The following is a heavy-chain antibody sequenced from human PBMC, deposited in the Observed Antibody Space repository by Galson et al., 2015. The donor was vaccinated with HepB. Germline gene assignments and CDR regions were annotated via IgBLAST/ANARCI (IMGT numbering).Heavy chain of an antibody. J-gene: IGHJ6*03. D-gene: IGHD2-2*01. V-gene: IGHV3-30*18. Sequence: SLRLSCAASGFTFSSYGMHWVRQAPGKGLEWVAVISYDGSNKYYADSVKGRFTISRDNSKNTLYLQMNSLRAEDTAVYYCAKDPKFVVVPAAMFYYYYYMDVWGKGTTVTVSS. CDR3: AKDPKFVVVPAAMFYYYYYMDV. CDR2: ISYDGSNK. CDR1: GFTFSSYG.